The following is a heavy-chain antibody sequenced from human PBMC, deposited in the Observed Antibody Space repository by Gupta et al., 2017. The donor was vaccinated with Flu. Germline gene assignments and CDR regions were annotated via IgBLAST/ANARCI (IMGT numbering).Heavy chain of an antibody. CDR2: IRSKTYDGTT. V-gene: IGHV3-49*04. J-gene: IGHJ4*02. Sequence: EVQLVESGGGFVQPGRSSRLSCRGSGFTLRDYDMGWVRQAPGKGLEWIGLIRSKTYDGTTEYAASVNGRFSISRDDSTNTAYLQMNSLRDDDTAVYYCARQWLQYFDYWGQGTQVTVSS. D-gene: IGHD5-12*01. CDR1: GFTLRDYD. CDR3: ARQWLQYFDY.